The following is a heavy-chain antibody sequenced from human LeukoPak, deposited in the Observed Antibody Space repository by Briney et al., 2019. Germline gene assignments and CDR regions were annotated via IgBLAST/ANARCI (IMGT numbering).Heavy chain of an antibody. CDR1: GGSFSGYY. CDR2: INHSGST. J-gene: IGHJ6*03. D-gene: IGHD2-2*02. Sequence: SETLSLTCAVYGGSFSGYYWSWVRQPPGKGLEWIGEINHSGSTNYNPSPKSRVTISVNTSKTKSTLKLSSLTAADTAVYYCARGPAYCSSTSCYRSGFRYYYYYMDVWGKGTTVTVSS. V-gene: IGHV4-34*01. CDR3: ARGPAYCSSTSCYRSGFRYYYYYMDV.